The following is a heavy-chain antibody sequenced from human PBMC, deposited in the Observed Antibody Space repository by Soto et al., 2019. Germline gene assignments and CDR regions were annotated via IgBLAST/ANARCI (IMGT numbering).Heavy chain of an antibody. Sequence: QVQLVQSGAEVKKPGASVKVSCKASGYTFSTYYMHWVRQAPGQGYEWMGIINPSGGSTTYAQKFQGRXXMXRXXCQTTGYMELSSLKSEDTTVYYCARYDYNGYYFDYWGQGTLVTVSS. D-gene: IGHD4-4*01. CDR2: INPSGGST. V-gene: IGHV1-46*01. J-gene: IGHJ4*02. CDR1: GYTFSTYY. CDR3: ARYDYNGYYFDY.